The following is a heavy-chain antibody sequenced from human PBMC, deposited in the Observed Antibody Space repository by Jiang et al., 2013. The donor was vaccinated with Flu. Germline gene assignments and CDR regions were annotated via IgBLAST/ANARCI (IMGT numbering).Heavy chain of an antibody. Sequence: TISVDTSKNQFSLKLSSVTAADTAVYYCARDSITVTTSFDYWGQGTLVTVSS. V-gene: IGHV4-34*01. D-gene: IGHD4-17*01. CDR3: ARDSITVTTSFDY. J-gene: IGHJ4*02.